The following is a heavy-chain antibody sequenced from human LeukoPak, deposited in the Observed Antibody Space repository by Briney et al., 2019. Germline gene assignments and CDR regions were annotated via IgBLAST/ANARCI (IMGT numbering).Heavy chain of an antibody. V-gene: IGHV1-18*01. CDR2: ISAYNGNT. CDR1: GYTFTSYG. Sequence: ASVKVSCTASGYTFTSYGISWVRQAPGRGLEWMGWISAYNGNTNYAQKLQGRVTMTTDTSTSTAYMELRSLRSDDTAVYYCARAGDYIRASYFDYWGQGTLVTVSS. D-gene: IGHD4-17*01. CDR3: ARAGDYIRASYFDY. J-gene: IGHJ4*02.